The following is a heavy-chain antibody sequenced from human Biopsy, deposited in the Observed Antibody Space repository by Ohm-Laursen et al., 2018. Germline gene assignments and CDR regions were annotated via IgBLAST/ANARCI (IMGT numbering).Heavy chain of an antibody. Sequence: ESSVKVSCKASGYTYPDYYVHWVRQAPGQGLEWMGWIKPNNGDTDYSQRFQGRVTLAWDRSTSTGYMEVSSLRSGDTALYYCATRGGDDFWSGHYSEIYYYYTLDVWGQGATVTVPS. J-gene: IGHJ6*02. CDR2: IKPNNGDT. V-gene: IGHV1-2*02. D-gene: IGHD3-3*01. CDR1: GYTYPDYY. CDR3: ATRGGDDFWSGHYSEIYYYYTLDV.